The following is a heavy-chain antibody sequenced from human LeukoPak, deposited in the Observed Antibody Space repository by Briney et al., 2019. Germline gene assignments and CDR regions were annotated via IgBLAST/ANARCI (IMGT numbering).Heavy chain of an antibody. D-gene: IGHD4-17*01. CDR1: GGSISSYY. V-gene: IGHV4-59*01. CDR3: AREGPDDYGDSEYYFDY. J-gene: IGHJ4*02. Sequence: PSETLSLTCTVSGGSISSYYWSWIRQPPGKGLEWIGYIYYSGSTNYNPSLKSRVTISVDTSKNQFSLMLSSVTAADTAVYYCAREGPDDYGDSEYYFDYWGQGTLVTVSS. CDR2: IYYSGST.